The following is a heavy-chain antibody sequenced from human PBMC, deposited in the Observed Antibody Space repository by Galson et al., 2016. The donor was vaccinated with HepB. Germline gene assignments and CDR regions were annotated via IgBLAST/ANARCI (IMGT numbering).Heavy chain of an antibody. CDR2: VSDDGTNK. V-gene: IGHV3-30*03. CDR3: ARPSGTSYYYYGMAV. D-gene: IGHD1-26*01. Sequence: FLRLSCAASGFSLSNYGMHWVRQAPGKGLEWVAVVSDDGTNKYYADSVKGRFTISKDNSKNTLYLPINSLRGEDTAVYYCARPSGTSYYYYGMAVWGQGTTVSVSS. J-gene: IGHJ6*02. CDR1: GFSLSNYG.